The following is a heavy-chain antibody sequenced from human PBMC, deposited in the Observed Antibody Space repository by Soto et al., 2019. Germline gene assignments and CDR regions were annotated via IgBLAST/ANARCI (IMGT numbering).Heavy chain of an antibody. CDR3: AREVQVHTPAFVY. Sequence: QVQLVQSGAEMKKPGSSVKVSCPSSGGTFNTYAMNWVRQAPGQGPEWMGDISPMFGAANYAPKFQGRVTITADESTGTSYMQLSSLTSEGTALYFCAREVQVHTPAFVYWGQGTLVTVSS. J-gene: IGHJ4*02. CDR2: ISPMFGAA. CDR1: GGTFNTYA. V-gene: IGHV1-69*19. D-gene: IGHD3-10*01.